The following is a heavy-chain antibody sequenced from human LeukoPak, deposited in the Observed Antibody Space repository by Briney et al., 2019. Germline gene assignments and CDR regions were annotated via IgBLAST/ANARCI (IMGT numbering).Heavy chain of an antibody. Sequence: GGSLRLSCVASGFTITNARMGWVRQAPGKGLEWVGLIKSKIDGGTTEFAAPLQCRFTISIDDSKHTLYLQMNSLKSENTGVYYCTTEYGHSDFDYWGQGTLVTVSS. J-gene: IGHJ4*02. V-gene: IGHV3-15*01. CDR3: TTEYGHSDFDY. CDR2: IKSKIDGGTT. D-gene: IGHD3-3*02. CDR1: GFTITNAR.